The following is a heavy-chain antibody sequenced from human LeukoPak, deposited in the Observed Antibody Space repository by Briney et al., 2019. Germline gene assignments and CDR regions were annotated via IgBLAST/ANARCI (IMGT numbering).Heavy chain of an antibody. D-gene: IGHD2-2*03. V-gene: IGHV3-23*01. CDR1: GFTFSSYD. CDR3: PKAVDIVGPTNMDV. J-gene: IGHJ6*03. Sequence: GGSLRLSCAASGFTFSSYDMSWVRQAPGKGLEWVSAISGSGGSTYYADSVKGRFTISRDNSKNTLYLQMNSLRAEDTAVYYCPKAVDIVGPTNMDVGGKGTTVTVSS. CDR2: ISGSGGST.